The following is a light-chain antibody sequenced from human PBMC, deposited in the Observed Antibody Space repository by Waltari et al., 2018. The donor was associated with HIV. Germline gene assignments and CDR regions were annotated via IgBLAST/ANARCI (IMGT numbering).Light chain of an antibody. V-gene: IGLV10-54*04. CDR1: RNNFGIQG. CDR2: RNN. CDR3: SAWDSSLNVWM. Sequence: QEGLTQPPSMSKGLGQTPTITRSGNRNNFGIQGAACLKHQQAHPPKLRSYRNNNRPSGISEKFSASRSGNTASLTITGLQAEDEADYYCSAWDSSLNVWMFGGGTKLTVL. J-gene: IGLJ3*02.